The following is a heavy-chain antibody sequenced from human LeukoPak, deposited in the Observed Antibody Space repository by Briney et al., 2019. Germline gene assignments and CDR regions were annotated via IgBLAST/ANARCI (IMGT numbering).Heavy chain of an antibody. D-gene: IGHD2-2*01. CDR1: GGSISSSNW. Sequence: PSEALSLTCAVSGGSISSSNWWSWVRQPAGKGLEWIGRIYTSGSTNYNPSLKSRVTMSVDTSKNQFSLKLSSVTAADTAVYYCARDGDFGIAMPYMDVWGKGTTVTISS. V-gene: IGHV4-4*07. CDR2: IYTSGST. J-gene: IGHJ6*03. CDR3: ARDGDFGIAMPYMDV.